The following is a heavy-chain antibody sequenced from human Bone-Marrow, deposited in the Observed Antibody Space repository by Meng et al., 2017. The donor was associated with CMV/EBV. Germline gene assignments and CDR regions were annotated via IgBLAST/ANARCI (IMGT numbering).Heavy chain of an antibody. J-gene: IGHJ4*02. Sequence: GESLKISCAASGFTFSSYSMNWVRQAPGKGLEWVSSISSSSSYIYYADSVKGRFTISRDNAKNSLYLQMNSLRAEDTAVYYCARDPLQNWNSVGFDYWGQGTLVTFSS. CDR3: ARDPLQNWNSVGFDY. V-gene: IGHV3-21*01. CDR1: GFTFSSYS. D-gene: IGHD1-7*01. CDR2: ISSSSSYI.